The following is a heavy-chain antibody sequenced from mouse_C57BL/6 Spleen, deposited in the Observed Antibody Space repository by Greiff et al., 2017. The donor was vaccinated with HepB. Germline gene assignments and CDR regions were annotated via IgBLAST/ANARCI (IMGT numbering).Heavy chain of an antibody. CDR2: IHPNSGST. V-gene: IGHV1-64*01. D-gene: IGHD3-1*01. J-gene: IGHJ3*01. CDR1: GYTFTSYW. CDR3: ARRADWAFAY. Sequence: VQLQQPGAELVKPGASVKLSCKASGYTFTSYWMHWVKQRPGQGLEWIGMIHPNSGSTNYNEKFKSKATLTVDKSSSTAHMQLSNLASEDSAVYYCARRADWAFAYWGQGTLVTVSA.